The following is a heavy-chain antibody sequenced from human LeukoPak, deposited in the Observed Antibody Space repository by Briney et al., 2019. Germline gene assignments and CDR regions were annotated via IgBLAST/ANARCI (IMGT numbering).Heavy chain of an antibody. CDR2: IYSGGST. CDR1: GFTVSSNY. Sequence: GGSLRLSCAASGFTVSSNYMSWVRQAPGKGLEWVSVIYSGGSTYYADSVKGRFTISRDNSKNTLYLQMNSLRAEDTAVYYCARDFSDDSSGYYYYYMDVWGKGTTVTISS. CDR3: ARDFSDDSSGYYYYYMDV. J-gene: IGHJ6*03. D-gene: IGHD3-22*01. V-gene: IGHV3-66*01.